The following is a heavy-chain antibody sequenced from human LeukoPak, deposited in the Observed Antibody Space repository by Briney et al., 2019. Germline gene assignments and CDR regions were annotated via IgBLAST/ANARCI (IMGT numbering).Heavy chain of an antibody. D-gene: IGHD5-18*01. CDR3: AKGGGYNYGWFDY. CDR2: ISSSSSTI. CDR1: GFTFSSYS. J-gene: IGHJ4*02. Sequence: GGSLRLSCAASGFTFSSYSMNWVRQAPGKGLEWVSYISSSSSTIYYADSVKGRFTISRGNSKKTLYLQMNSLRAEDTAVYYCAKGGGYNYGWFDYWGQGTLVTVSS. V-gene: IGHV3-48*01.